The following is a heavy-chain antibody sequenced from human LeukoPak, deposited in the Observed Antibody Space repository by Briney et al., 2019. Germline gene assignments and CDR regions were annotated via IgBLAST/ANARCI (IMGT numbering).Heavy chain of an antibody. CDR2: INPNSGGT. CDR3: ARDLAAAGTRYYYGMDV. CDR1: GYTFTGYH. J-gene: IGHJ6*02. D-gene: IGHD6-13*01. Sequence: ASVKVSCKASGYTFTGYHMHWVRQAPGQGIEWRGGINPNSGGTNYAQKFQGRVTMTRDTSISTAYMELSRLRSDDTAVYYCARDLAAAGTRYYYGMDVWGQGTTVTVSS. V-gene: IGHV1-2*02.